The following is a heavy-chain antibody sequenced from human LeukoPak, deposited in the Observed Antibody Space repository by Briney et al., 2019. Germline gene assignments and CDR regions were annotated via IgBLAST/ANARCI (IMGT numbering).Heavy chain of an antibody. CDR2: ISSSSSYI. CDR3: ASGRGGAGDFDY. Sequence: PGGSLRLSCAASEFTFISYSMNWVRQAPGKGLEWVSFISSSSSYIYYADSVKGRFTISRDNAKSSLYLQMNSLRAEDTAVYYCASGRGGAGDFDYWGQGTLVTVSS. D-gene: IGHD1-26*01. V-gene: IGHV3-21*01. J-gene: IGHJ4*02. CDR1: EFTFISYS.